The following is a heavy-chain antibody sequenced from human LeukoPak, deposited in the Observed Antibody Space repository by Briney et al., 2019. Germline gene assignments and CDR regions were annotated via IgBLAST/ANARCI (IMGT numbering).Heavy chain of an antibody. V-gene: IGHV3-11*04. CDR2: ISSSGSTI. CDR3: ARVQATVTTVNDY. CDR1: GFTFSDYY. Sequence: GGSLRLSCAASGFTFSDYYMSWIRQAPGKGLEWVSYISSSGSTIYYADSVKGRFTISRDNAKNSLYLQMNSLRAEDTAVYYCARVQATVTTVNDYWGQGTLVTVSS. J-gene: IGHJ4*02. D-gene: IGHD4-17*01.